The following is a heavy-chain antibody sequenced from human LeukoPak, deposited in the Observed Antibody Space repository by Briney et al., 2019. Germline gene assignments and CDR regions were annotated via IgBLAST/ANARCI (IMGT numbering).Heavy chain of an antibody. D-gene: IGHD3-22*01. J-gene: IGHJ3*02. CDR1: GGSISSSNW. CDR2: IYHSGST. CDR3: ARVWRDYYDSSGYYPHDAFDI. V-gene: IGHV4-4*02. Sequence: SETLSLTCAVSGGSISSSNWWSWVRQPPGKGLEWIGEIYHSGSTNYNPSLKSRVTISVDKSKNQFSLKLSSVTAADTAVYYCARVWRDYYDSSGYYPHDAFDIWGQGTMVTVSS.